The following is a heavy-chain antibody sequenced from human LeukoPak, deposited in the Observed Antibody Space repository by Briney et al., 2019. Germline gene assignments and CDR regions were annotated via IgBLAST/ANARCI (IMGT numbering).Heavy chain of an antibody. D-gene: IGHD2-8*02. J-gene: IGHJ3*01. CDR2: INQSGNT. CDR3: ARKGWVVLRVFDV. Sequence: SETLTLTCAVYGRRFSGFYWNWIRQPPGRGLEWMREINQSGNTNCKPSLKTLVTISLDTSKHQFSLKLNPVTGADTAVYYCARKGWVVLRVFDVWGRGTMVTVSS. CDR1: GRRFSGFY. V-gene: IGHV4-34*01.